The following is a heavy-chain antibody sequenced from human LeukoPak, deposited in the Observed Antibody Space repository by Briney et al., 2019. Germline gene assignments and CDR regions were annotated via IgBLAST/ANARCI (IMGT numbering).Heavy chain of an antibody. CDR3: AGHGKDSSGYSGHWYFDL. CDR1: GGSINSYY. CDR2: IYSSGSS. D-gene: IGHD3-22*01. Sequence: SETLSLTCTVPGGSINSYYWSWVRQPPGKGLEWIGYIYSSGSSDYNPSLKSRVIMSVDTSKNQFSLKVTSVTAADTAMYYCAGHGKDSSGYSGHWYFDLWGRGTLVTVSS. V-gene: IGHV4-59*08. J-gene: IGHJ2*01.